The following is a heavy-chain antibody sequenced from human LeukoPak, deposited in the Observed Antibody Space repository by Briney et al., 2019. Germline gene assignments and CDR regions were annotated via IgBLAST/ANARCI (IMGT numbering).Heavy chain of an antibody. J-gene: IGHJ4*02. D-gene: IGHD2-2*01. Sequence: GGSLRLSCAASGVIFSTYGMHWVREAPGKGLGWVAFIQLDGSDKYYADSVKGRFTISRDNSKNTLYLQMNSLRPEDTSVYYCAKDQQLQPFHYWGQGTLVTVSS. CDR3: AKDQQLQPFHY. CDR2: IQLDGSDK. V-gene: IGHV3-30*02. CDR1: GVIFSTYG.